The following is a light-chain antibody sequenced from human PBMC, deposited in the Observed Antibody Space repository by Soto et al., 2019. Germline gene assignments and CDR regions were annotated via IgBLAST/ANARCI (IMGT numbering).Light chain of an antibody. CDR1: QSVSSN. V-gene: IGKV3-15*01. CDR3: QQYHTWPIT. Sequence: EMVMTQSPATLSVSPGERATLSCRASQSVSSNLAWYQQIPGQPPRLLIHGASIRATGVPARFTGSGSGTEFTLTISSLQSEDCAIYYCQQYHTWPITFGGGTKVDIK. J-gene: IGKJ4*01. CDR2: GAS.